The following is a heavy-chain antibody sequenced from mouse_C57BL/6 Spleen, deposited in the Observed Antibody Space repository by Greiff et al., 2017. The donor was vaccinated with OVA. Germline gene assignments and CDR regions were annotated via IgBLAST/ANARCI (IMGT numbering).Heavy chain of an antibody. J-gene: IGHJ2*01. CDR2: IYPSDSET. Sequence: VQLQQPGAELVRPGSSVKLSCKASGYTFTSYWMDWVKQRPGQGLEWIGNIYPSDSETHYNQKFKDKATLTVDKSSSTAYMQLSSLTSEDSAVYYCARWHYGSSYFDYWGQGTTLTVSS. D-gene: IGHD1-1*01. CDR1: GYTFTSYW. CDR3: ARWHYGSSYFDY. V-gene: IGHV1-61*01.